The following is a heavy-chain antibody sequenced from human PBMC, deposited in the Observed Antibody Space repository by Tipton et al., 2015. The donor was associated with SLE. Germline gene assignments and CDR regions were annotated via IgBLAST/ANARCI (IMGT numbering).Heavy chain of an antibody. D-gene: IGHD1-26*01. CDR3: ARGGGSYNWFDP. V-gene: IGHV3-13*01. CDR1: GFTFSSYD. Sequence: AASGFTFSSYDMHWVRQATGKGLEWVSAIGTAGDTYYPGSVKGRFTISRENAKNSLYLQMNSLRAGDTAVYYCARGGGSYNWFDPWGQGTLVTVSS. J-gene: IGHJ5*02. CDR2: IGTAGDT.